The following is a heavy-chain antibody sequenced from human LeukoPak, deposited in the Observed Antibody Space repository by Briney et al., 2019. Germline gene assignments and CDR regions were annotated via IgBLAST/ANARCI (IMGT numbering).Heavy chain of an antibody. Sequence: SETLSLTCTVSGGSISSYYWSWIRQPPGKGLEWIGYIYYSGSTNYNPSLKSRVTISVDTSKNQFSLKLSSVTAADTAVYYCARVYQLPPGYHYYYMDVWGKGTTVTVSS. CDR3: ARVYQLPPGYHYYYMDV. CDR2: IYYSGST. D-gene: IGHD2-2*01. CDR1: GGSISSYY. V-gene: IGHV4-59*01. J-gene: IGHJ6*03.